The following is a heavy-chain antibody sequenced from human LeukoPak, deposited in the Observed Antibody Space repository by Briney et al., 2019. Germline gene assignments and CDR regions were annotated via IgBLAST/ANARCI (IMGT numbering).Heavy chain of an antibody. Sequence: GGSLRLSCVGSGFTFRTYWMSWIRQAPGKGPEWVANIKYDGSQKDYLDSVKGRFTISRDNAKNSMFLEMNGLRVEDAAVYYCARDGRTTMDVWGRGTTVIVSS. V-gene: IGHV3-7*01. J-gene: IGHJ6*02. CDR2: IKYDGSQK. CDR1: GFTFRTYW. CDR3: ARDGRTTMDV. D-gene: IGHD1-14*01.